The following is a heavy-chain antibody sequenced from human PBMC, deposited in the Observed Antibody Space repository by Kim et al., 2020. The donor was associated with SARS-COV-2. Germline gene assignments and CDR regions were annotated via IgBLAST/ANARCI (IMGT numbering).Heavy chain of an antibody. V-gene: IGHV1-24*01. CDR1: GYSLSELS. J-gene: IGHJ4*02. CDR3: ASGYSSVGGDY. D-gene: IGHD2-15*01. CDR2: YDPEPGET. Sequence: ASVKVSCKVSGYSLSELSIHWVLQAPGEGLEWMGGYDPEPGETIFAQKFQGRVTMTEDTSTDTAYMELSSLRSEDTAVYYCASGYSSVGGDYWGQGTLVT.